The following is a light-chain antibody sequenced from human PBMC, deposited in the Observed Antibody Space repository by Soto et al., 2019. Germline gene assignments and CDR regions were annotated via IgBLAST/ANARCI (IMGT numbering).Light chain of an antibody. CDR2: QAA. CDR1: QDIDTG. Sequence: DIQMTQSPSTLSASVGDRVTITCRARQDIDTGLAWFQQRPGKVPKLLISQAATLENGVPSRLCGSGSGTEFTLTSNSLQPADFATYFCQQYHTYWWSFGQGSKVEIK. CDR3: QQYHTYWWS. J-gene: IGKJ1*01. V-gene: IGKV1-5*03.